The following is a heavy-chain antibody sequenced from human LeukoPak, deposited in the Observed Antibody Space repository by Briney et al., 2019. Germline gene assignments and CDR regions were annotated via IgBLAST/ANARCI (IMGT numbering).Heavy chain of an antibody. V-gene: IGHV4-34*01. J-gene: IGHJ5*02. CDR2: INHSGSN. CDR3: ARESVQAWFDH. D-gene: IGHD1-1*01. Sequence: SETLSLTCAVYGGSFSGYYWSWIRQPPGKGLEWIGEINHSGSNNYNPSLKSRVTISVDTSKNQFYLKLSSVTDTDTAVYYCARESVQAWFDHWGQGTLVTVSS. CDR1: GGSFSGYY.